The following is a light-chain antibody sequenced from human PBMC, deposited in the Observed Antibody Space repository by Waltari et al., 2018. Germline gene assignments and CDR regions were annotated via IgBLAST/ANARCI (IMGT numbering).Light chain of an antibody. J-gene: IGKJ1*01. Sequence: EIVLTQSPGTLSLSPGERATISCRASQSVSSSYFAWYQQKPGQAPRLLIYGASSRATGIPDRFSGSGSGTDFTLTINRLEPEDFAVYYCQQYGSSPWTFGQGTRVEIK. CDR1: QSVSSSY. CDR2: GAS. CDR3: QQYGSSPWT. V-gene: IGKV3-20*01.